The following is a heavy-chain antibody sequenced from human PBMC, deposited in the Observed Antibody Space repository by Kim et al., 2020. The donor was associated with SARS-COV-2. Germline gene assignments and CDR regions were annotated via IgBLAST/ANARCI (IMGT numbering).Heavy chain of an antibody. V-gene: IGHV2-5*02. J-gene: IGHJ4*02. CDR3: SHAGITIVGLVHLGHFDY. D-gene: IGHD3-3*01. CDR1: GFSLSTSGVG. CDR2: IYWDDDK. Sequence: SGPTLVKPTQTLTLTCTFSGFSLSTSGVGVGWIRQPPGKALEWLALIYWDDDKRYSPSLKSRLTITKDTSKNQVVLTMTNMDPVDTAAYYCSHAGITIVGLVHLGHFDYWGQGTLVTVSS.